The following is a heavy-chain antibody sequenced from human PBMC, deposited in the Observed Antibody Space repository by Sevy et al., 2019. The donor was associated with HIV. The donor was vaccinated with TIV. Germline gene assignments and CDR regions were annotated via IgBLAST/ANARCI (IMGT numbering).Heavy chain of an antibody. CDR3: AGGDTTMITDLDY. Sequence: GGSLRLSCAASGLTLTTTGMSWVRQAPGKGLEWVAGVTSDDTTYYADSVRDRFTVSRDNSKNTLYLQLNSLRADDTAVFYCAGGDTTMITDLDYWGQGTLVTVSS. D-gene: IGHD3-16*01. CDR1: GLTLTTTG. J-gene: IGHJ4*02. V-gene: IGHV3-23*01. CDR2: VTSDDTT.